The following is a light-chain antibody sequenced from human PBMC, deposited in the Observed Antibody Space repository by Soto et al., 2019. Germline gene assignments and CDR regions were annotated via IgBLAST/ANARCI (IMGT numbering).Light chain of an antibody. CDR2: EVN. V-gene: IGLV2-8*01. J-gene: IGLJ1*01. Sequence: QSALTQPPSASGSPGQSVAISCTGTSSDVGGYNYVSWYQQHPGKAPSLMIYEVNKRPSGVPDRFSGSKSGNTASLTVSGLQAEDEADYYCSSYAGSSHVFGTGTKVTVL. CDR3: SSYAGSSHV. CDR1: SSDVGGYNY.